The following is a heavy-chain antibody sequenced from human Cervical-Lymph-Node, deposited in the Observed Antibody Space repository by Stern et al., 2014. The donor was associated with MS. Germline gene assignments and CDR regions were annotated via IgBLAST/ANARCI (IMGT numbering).Heavy chain of an antibody. CDR1: GFSFSSYV. D-gene: IGHD1-26*01. V-gene: IGHV3-30*18. CDR3: AKEGGALVKNYGWDV. Sequence: QVQLVESGGGVVQPGRSLRLSCAATGFSFSSYVMHWVRQAPGKGLEWVAVVSYEGGNEYYADPVKGRFTISRDNSKNTLFLQMNSLTVADTAVYYCAKEGGALVKNYGWDVWGQGTTVTVS. CDR2: VSYEGGNE. J-gene: IGHJ6*02.